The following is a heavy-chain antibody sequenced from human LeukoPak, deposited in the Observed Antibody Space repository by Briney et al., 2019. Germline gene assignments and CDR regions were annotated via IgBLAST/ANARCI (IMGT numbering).Heavy chain of an antibody. CDR3: ARGQSWAFDF. CDR2: IKPDGSEK. CDR1: RFTVSSKH. V-gene: IGHV3-7*03. D-gene: IGHD1-26*01. Sequence: GGSLRLSCAASRFTVSSKHMSWVRQAPGKGLQWVVNIKPDGSEKYYVDSVKGRFTISRDNAKNSVDLQMNSLRVEDTAVYYCARGQSWAFDFWGQGTLVTVSS. J-gene: IGHJ4*02.